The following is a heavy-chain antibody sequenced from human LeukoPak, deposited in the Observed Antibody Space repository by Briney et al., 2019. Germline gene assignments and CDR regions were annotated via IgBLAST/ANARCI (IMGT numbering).Heavy chain of an antibody. Sequence: ASVKVSCTASGYTFTGYYMHWVRQAPGQGLEWMGWINPNSGGTNYAQKFQGRVTMTRDTSISTAYMELSRLRSDDTAVYYCARRGGYGDLPDAFDIWGQGTMVTVSS. CDR3: ARRGGYGDLPDAFDI. D-gene: IGHD4-17*01. CDR2: INPNSGGT. V-gene: IGHV1-2*02. J-gene: IGHJ3*02. CDR1: GYTFTGYY.